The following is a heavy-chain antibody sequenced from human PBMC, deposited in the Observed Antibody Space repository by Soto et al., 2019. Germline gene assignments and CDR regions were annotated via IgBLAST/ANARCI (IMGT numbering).Heavy chain of an antibody. V-gene: IGHV4-34*01. Sequence: SETLSLTSAVYGRSFSGYYWGCIRQPAGKALEWIGEINHSGSTNYNPSLKSRVTISVDTSKNQFSLKLSSVTAADTAVYYCARRPRYNWNYGPFYYYYGMDVWGQGTTVTVSS. CDR2: INHSGST. CDR3: ARRPRYNWNYGPFYYYYGMDV. J-gene: IGHJ6*02. D-gene: IGHD1-7*01. CDR1: GRSFSGYY.